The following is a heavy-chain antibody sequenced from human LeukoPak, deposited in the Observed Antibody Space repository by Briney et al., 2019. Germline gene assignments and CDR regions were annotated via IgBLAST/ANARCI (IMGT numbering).Heavy chain of an antibody. D-gene: IGHD2-21*02. Sequence: SVKVSCKASGGTFSSYAISWVRQAPGQGFEWMGGIIPIFGTANYAQKFQGRVTITADESTSTAYMELSSLRSEDTAVYYCAREEPARWXPLDYWGQGTLVXVSS. CDR2: IIPIFGTA. CDR3: AREEPARWXPLDY. V-gene: IGHV1-69*13. J-gene: IGHJ4*02. CDR1: GGTFSSYA.